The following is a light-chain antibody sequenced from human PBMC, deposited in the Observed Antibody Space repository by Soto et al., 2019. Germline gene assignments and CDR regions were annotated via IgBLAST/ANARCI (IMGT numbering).Light chain of an antibody. CDR1: QSISSW. V-gene: IGKV1-5*01. CDR2: DAS. J-gene: IGKJ2*02. CDR3: QQYNSYSPVWT. Sequence: DIPMTQSPSTLSASVGDRVTITCRASQSISSWLAWYQQKPGKAPKLLIYDASSLESGVPSRFSGSGSGTEFTLTISSLQPDDFATYYCQQYNSYSPVWTFGQGTKLEIK.